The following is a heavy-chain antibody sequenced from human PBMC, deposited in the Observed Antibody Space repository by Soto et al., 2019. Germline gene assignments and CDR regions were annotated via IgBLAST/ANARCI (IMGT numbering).Heavy chain of an antibody. J-gene: IGHJ6*02. CDR1: GDSVSSNSAA. Sequence: PSQTLSLTCAISGDSVSSNSAAWNWIRQSPSRGLEWLGRAYYRSQWYYDSAVSVRSRITVIPDTSKNQFSLQLNSVTPEDTAVYYCTKQKGDSGTYNGMDVWSHGTTVTVS. V-gene: IGHV6-1*01. CDR3: TKQKGDSGTYNGMDV. D-gene: IGHD1-26*01. CDR2: AYYRSQWYY.